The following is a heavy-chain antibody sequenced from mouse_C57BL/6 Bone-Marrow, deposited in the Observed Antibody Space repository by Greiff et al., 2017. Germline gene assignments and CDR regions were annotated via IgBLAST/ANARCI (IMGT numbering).Heavy chain of an antibody. Sequence: QVQLQQPGAELVKPGASVKLSCKASGYTFTSYWMHWVKQRPGQGLEWIGMIHPNSGSTNYNEKFKSKATLTVDKSSSTAYMQLSSLTSEDSAVYYGAREDSSGYLWFAYWGQGTLVTVSA. J-gene: IGHJ3*01. V-gene: IGHV1-64*01. CDR1: GYTFTSYW. CDR2: IHPNSGST. D-gene: IGHD3-2*02. CDR3: AREDSSGYLWFAY.